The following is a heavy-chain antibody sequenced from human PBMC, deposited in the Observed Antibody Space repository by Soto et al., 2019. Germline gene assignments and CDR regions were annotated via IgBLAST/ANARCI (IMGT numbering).Heavy chain of an antibody. CDR2: IKQDGSEK. CDR1: GFTFSSYW. J-gene: IGHJ4*02. V-gene: IGHV3-7*05. CDR3: ARFSYPHPYYDFLTGPHDFDY. Sequence: PGGSLRLSCAASGFTFSSYWMSWVRQAPGKGLEWVANIKQDGSEKYYVDSVKGRFTLSRDNAKNSLYLQMNSLRAEDTAVYYCARFSYPHPYYDFLTGPHDFDYWGQGTLVTVSS. D-gene: IGHD3-9*01.